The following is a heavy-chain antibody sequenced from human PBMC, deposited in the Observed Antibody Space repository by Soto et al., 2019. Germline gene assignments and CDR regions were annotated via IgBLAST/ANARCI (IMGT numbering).Heavy chain of an antibody. CDR1: GFTFSSYA. J-gene: IGHJ3*02. V-gene: IGHV3-23*01. CDR2: ISGSGGST. Sequence: GGSLRLSCAASGFTFSSYAMSWVRQAPGKGLEWVSAISGSGGSTYYADSVKGRFTISRDNSKNTLYLQMNSLRAEDTAVYYCAKGHGLTTRATGGDAFDIWGQGTMVTVSS. CDR3: AKGHGLTTRATGGDAFDI. D-gene: IGHD2-2*01.